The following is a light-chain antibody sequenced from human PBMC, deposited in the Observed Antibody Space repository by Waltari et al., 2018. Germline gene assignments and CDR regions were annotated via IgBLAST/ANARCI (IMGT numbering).Light chain of an antibody. Sequence: EILMTQSPATLSLSPGETATLSCRASQSVSHDLAWYQQKPGQAPRVLIFATSAGARGTPARFRGSGFGRDFTLTISGLQSEDFAIYFCQQYNNWSPLSFGGGTKVEIK. CDR3: QQYNNWSPLS. CDR1: QSVSHD. V-gene: IGKV3-15*01. CDR2: ATS. J-gene: IGKJ4*01.